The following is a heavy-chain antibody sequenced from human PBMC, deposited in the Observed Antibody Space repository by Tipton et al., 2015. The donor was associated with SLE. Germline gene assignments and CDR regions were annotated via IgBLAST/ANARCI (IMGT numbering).Heavy chain of an antibody. CDR1: GYTFTGYY. D-gene: IGHD3-22*01. J-gene: IGHJ4*02. CDR3: ARDRRGYDSSGYEVY. Sequence: QLVQSGPEVKKPGASVKVSCKASGYTFTGYYMHWVRQAPGQGLEWMGRINPNSGGTNYAQKFQGRVTMTRDTSISTAYMELSRLRSDDTAVYYCARDRRGYDSSGYEVYGGEGTLVTVSS. V-gene: IGHV1-2*06. CDR2: INPNSGGT.